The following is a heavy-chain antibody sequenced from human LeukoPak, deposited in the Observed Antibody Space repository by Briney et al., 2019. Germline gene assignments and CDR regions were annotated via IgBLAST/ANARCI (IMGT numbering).Heavy chain of an antibody. Sequence: GGSLRLSCAASGFTFRNYNMNWVRQAPGKGLEWVSSINSSSGYIYYADSVKGRFTISRDNAKNSLYLQMNSLRAEDTAVYYCAGDATMVPLYYYYYMDVWGKGTTVTVSS. CDR3: AGDATMVPLYYYYYMDV. CDR1: GFTFRNYN. J-gene: IGHJ6*03. CDR2: INSSSGYI. D-gene: IGHD3-10*01. V-gene: IGHV3-21*01.